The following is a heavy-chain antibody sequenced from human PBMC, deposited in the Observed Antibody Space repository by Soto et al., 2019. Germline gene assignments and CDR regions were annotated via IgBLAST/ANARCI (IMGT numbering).Heavy chain of an antibody. Sequence: ASVKVSCKASGGTFSSYAISWVRQAPGQGLEWMGGIIPIFGTANYAQKFQGRVTITADESTSTAYMELSSLRSEDTAVYYCARDCSSTSCYLAFDIWGQGTMVTVSS. CDR1: GGTFSSYA. CDR3: ARDCSSTSCYLAFDI. V-gene: IGHV1-69*13. D-gene: IGHD2-2*01. J-gene: IGHJ3*02. CDR2: IIPIFGTA.